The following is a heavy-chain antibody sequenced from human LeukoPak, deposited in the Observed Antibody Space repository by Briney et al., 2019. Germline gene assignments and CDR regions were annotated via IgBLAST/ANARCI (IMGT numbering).Heavy chain of an antibody. J-gene: IGHJ4*02. CDR2: IYYSGTT. D-gene: IGHD3-22*01. V-gene: IGHV4-59*01. CDR1: GVSIRSYY. Sequence: SETLSLTCIVSGVSIRSYYWSWIRQPPGKGLECIGYIYYSGTTNYNPSLKSRVTISVDTSKNNFSLKLSSVTAADTAVYFCARNDSSGYFDYWGQGTLVTVSS. CDR3: ARNDSSGYFDY.